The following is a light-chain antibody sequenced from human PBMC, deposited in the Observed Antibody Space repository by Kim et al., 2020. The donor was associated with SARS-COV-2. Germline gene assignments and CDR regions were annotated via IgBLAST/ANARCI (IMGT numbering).Light chain of an antibody. J-gene: IGLJ2*01. CDR2: QDS. V-gene: IGLV3-1*01. Sequence: VSPGQTASITCSGDKLGDKYASWYQRKPGQSPVLVIYQDSKRPSGIPERFSGSNSGNTATPTISGIQAMDEADYYCQAWDSSTVVFGGGTQLTVL. CDR3: QAWDSSTVV. CDR1: KLGDKY.